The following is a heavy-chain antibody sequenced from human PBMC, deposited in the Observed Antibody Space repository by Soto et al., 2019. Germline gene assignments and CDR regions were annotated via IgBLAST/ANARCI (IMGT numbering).Heavy chain of an antibody. Sequence: WASVKVSCKASGYTFNPFYMHWVRQAPGQGLEWMGWIYPKTGGTYYAQKFQGWVTMTSDTSISTVYVELRSLKSDDTAVYYCVRENWYYDYWGQGTLVTVSS. CDR1: GYTFNPFY. CDR2: IYPKTGGT. D-gene: IGHD1-7*01. J-gene: IGHJ4*02. V-gene: IGHV1-2*04. CDR3: VRENWYYDY.